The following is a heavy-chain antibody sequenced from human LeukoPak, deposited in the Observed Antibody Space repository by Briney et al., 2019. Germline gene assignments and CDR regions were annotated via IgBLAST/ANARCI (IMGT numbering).Heavy chain of an antibody. CDR1: GFTFSSYG. CDR3: AQGIAVAGRGISP. CDR2: IRYDGSNK. Sequence: GGSLRLSCAASGFTFSSYGMHWVRQAPGKGLEWVAFIRYDGSNKYYADSVKGRFTISRDSSKNTLYLQMNSLRAEDTAVYYCAQGIAVAGRGISPWGQGTLVTVSS. V-gene: IGHV3-30*02. J-gene: IGHJ5*02. D-gene: IGHD6-19*01.